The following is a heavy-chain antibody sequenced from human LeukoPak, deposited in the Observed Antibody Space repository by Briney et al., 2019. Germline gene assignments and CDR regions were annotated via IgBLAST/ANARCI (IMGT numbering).Heavy chain of an antibody. Sequence: PGGSLRLSCVVSGFTFSDYWVNWVRQAPGKGLEWVASIRQDGGEKSYVDSAKGRFTISRDNTRNSLYLQMSSLRAEDTAVYYCARDGTAAGLYFDLWGQGTLVTVSS. V-gene: IGHV3-7*01. CDR1: GFTFSDYW. CDR2: IRQDGGEK. CDR3: ARDGTAAGLYFDL. J-gene: IGHJ4*01. D-gene: IGHD6-13*01.